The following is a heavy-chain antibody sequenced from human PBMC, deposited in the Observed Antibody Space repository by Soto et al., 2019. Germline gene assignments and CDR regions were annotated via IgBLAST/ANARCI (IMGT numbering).Heavy chain of an antibody. J-gene: IGHJ6*02. D-gene: IGHD3-10*01. Sequence: QVQLVQSGAEVKKPGSSVKVSCKASGGTFSSYAISWVRQAPGQGLEWMGGIIPIFGTANYAQKFQGRVTITADESTSTAYRELSSLRSEDTAVYYCARDRRITMVRGATLYYYGMDVWGQGTTVTVSS. V-gene: IGHV1-69*01. CDR3: ARDRRITMVRGATLYYYGMDV. CDR2: IIPIFGTA. CDR1: GGTFSSYA.